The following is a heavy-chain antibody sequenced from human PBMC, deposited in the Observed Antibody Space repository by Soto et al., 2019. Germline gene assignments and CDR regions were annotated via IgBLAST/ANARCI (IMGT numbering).Heavy chain of an antibody. V-gene: IGHV1-18*01. D-gene: IGHD5-18*01. J-gene: IGHJ6*02. CDR1: GYTFTSYG. CDR2: ISAYNGNT. CDR3: SREDTAMGAAYYYYGMDV. Sequence: ASVKVSCKATGYTFTSYGISWVRQAPGQRLKRIGWISAYNGNTNYAQKLQGRVTMTTDTSTSTAYMELRSLRSDDTAVYYFSREDTAMGAAYYYYGMDVWGQGTTVTVSS.